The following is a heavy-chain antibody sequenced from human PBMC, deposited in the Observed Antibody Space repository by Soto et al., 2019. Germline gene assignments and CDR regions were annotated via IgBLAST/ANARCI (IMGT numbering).Heavy chain of an antibody. V-gene: IGHV2-5*02. CDR2: IYWDDDK. CDR3: AHLPPGPYSSSWRELQNTGYFDY. D-gene: IGHD6-13*01. Sequence: SGPTLVNPTQTLTLTCTFSGFSLSTSGVGVGWIRQPPGKALEWLALIYWDDDKRYSPSLKSRLTITKDTSKNQVVLTMTNMDPVDTATYYCAHLPPGPYSSSWRELQNTGYFDYWGQGTLVTVSS. J-gene: IGHJ4*02. CDR1: GFSLSTSGVG.